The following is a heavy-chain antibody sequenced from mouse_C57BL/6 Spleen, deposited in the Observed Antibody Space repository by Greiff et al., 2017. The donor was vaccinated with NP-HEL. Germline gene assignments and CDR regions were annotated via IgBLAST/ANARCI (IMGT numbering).Heavy chain of an antibody. Sequence: VQLQQSGPELVKPGASVKLSCKASGYTFTSYEINWVKQRPGQGLEWIGWMYPRDGSTKYNEKFKGKATLTVDTSVSTVYMELHSLTSEDSAVYFCARSGTSYFDDRGQGTTLTVSS. CDR2: MYPRDGST. V-gene: IGHV1-85*01. D-gene: IGHD4-1*01. J-gene: IGHJ2*01. CDR3: ARSGTSYFDD. CDR1: GYTFTSYE.